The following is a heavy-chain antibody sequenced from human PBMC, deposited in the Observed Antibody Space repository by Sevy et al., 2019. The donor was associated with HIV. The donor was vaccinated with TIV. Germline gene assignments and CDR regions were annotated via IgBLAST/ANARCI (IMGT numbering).Heavy chain of an antibody. J-gene: IGHJ4*02. Sequence: GGPLRLSCAASGFTFSNYWMSWVRQAPGKGLEWVANINLDGSEKYYVDSVKGRFTISRDNAKNSVYLQMNSLRAEDTAVYYCARIEWLYFDYWGQGNLVTVSS. D-gene: IGHD5-12*01. CDR1: GFTFSNYW. V-gene: IGHV3-7*01. CDR2: INLDGSEK. CDR3: ARIEWLYFDY.